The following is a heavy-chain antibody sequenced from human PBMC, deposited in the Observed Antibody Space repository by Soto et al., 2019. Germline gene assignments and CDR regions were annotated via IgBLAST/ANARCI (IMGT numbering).Heavy chain of an antibody. J-gene: IGHJ6*02. CDR1: GGSIRSGGYY. CDR3: AGVYGDSHCYCDGGMDV. Sequence: QVQLQESGPGLVKPSQTLSLTCTVSGGSIRSGGYYWSWIRQHPGKGLEWIGYIYYSGSTYYNPSLESRVTISADTSKYQFSMKLSSVTAAVTAVYYCAGVYGDSHCYCDGGMDVWGQGTTVTVSS. CDR2: IYYSGST. V-gene: IGHV4-31*03. D-gene: IGHD4-17*01.